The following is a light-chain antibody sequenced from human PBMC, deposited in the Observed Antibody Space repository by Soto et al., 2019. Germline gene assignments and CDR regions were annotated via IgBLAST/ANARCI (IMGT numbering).Light chain of an antibody. CDR2: TAS. CDR1: QGIANF. J-gene: IGKJ1*01. Sequence: DLQVTQSPSSLSASVGDRVTITCRASQGIANFLAWYQQKPGKVPKLLIYTASTLQSGVPSRFSGSGSGTDFTLTISSLQPEDVATYYCQKYNSAFWTFGQGTKVEIK. V-gene: IGKV1-27*01. CDR3: QKYNSAFWT.